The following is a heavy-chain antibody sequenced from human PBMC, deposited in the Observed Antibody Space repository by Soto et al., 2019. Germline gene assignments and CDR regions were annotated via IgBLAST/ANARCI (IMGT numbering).Heavy chain of an antibody. V-gene: IGHV1-69*13. Sequence: SVKVSYKASGGTFSGYAISWVRQAPGQGLEWMGGIIPIFGTANYAQKFQGRVTITADESTSTAYMELSSLRSEDTAVYYCARKAPSYERVFMTTVTTLSYYYYGMDVWGQGTTVTVSS. CDR1: GGTFSGYA. D-gene: IGHD4-17*01. J-gene: IGHJ6*02. CDR3: ARKAPSYERVFMTTVTTLSYYYYGMDV. CDR2: IIPIFGTA.